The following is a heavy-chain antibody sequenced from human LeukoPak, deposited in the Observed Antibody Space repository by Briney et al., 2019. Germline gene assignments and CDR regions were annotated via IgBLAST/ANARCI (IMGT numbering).Heavy chain of an antibody. J-gene: IGHJ4*02. CDR2: INRRII. Sequence: GGSLRLSCRTSGFTFCAYARSWVPQTPGKALECVASINRRIIEYSASVKGRFSNSRDDSRSTAYLQMNTLKIEDTAVYYCTRWRGTSMLYDWGQGTPVTVSS. D-gene: IGHD2-8*01. CDR1: GFTFCAYA. CDR3: TRWRGTSMLYD. V-gene: IGHV3-49*04.